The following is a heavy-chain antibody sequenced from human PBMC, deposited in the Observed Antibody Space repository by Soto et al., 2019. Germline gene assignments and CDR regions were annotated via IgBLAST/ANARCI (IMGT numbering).Heavy chain of an antibody. J-gene: IGHJ6*02. D-gene: IGHD6-13*01. CDR2: ISYDGSNK. Sequence: GGSLRLSCAASGFTFSSYGMHWVRQAPGKGLEWVAVISYDGSNKYYADSVKGRFTISRDNSKNTLYLQMNSLRAEDTAVYYCAKEENYSSSWRTGNYYYGMDVWGQGTTVTVSS. CDR1: GFTFSSYG. CDR3: AKEENYSSSWRTGNYYYGMDV. V-gene: IGHV3-30*18.